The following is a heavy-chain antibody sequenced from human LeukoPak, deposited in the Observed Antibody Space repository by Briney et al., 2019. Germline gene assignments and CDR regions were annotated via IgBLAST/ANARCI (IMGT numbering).Heavy chain of an antibody. V-gene: IGHV4-34*01. CDR3: ARGNRYCSGTSCYWFDP. D-gene: IGHD2-2*01. CDR2: INHSGST. Sequence: SETLSLTCAVYGGSFSGYYWSWIRQPPGKGLEWIGEINHSGSTNYNPSLKSRVTISVDTSKNQFSLKLSSVTAADTAVYYCARGNRYCSGTSCYWFDPWGQGALVTVSS. J-gene: IGHJ5*02. CDR1: GGSFSGYY.